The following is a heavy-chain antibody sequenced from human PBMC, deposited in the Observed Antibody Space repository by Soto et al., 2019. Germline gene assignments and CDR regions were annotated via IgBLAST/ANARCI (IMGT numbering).Heavy chain of an antibody. CDR2: IWANGINK. CDR3: VRERGPFDAFDI. Sequence: PGGSLRLSCAASGFPFTTYGMHLVRQAPDKGLEWLAVIWANGINKYYADSVRGRFTISRDNSKNTLDLQMNNLRAEDTALYYCVRERGPFDAFDIWGHGTMVTVSS. J-gene: IGHJ3*02. CDR1: GFPFTTYG. V-gene: IGHV3-33*01.